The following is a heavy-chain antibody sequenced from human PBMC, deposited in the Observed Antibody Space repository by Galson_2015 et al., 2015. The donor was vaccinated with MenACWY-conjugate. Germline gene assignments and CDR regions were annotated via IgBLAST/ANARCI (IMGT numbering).Heavy chain of an antibody. CDR3: ASQTWTGYFDY. Sequence: SLRLSCAGSGLTFSNYWMSWVRQAPGKGLEWVANIKQDGSEKYYVDSVKGRFTISRDNAKNSLYLQMNSLRAEDTAMYYCASQTWTGYFDYWGQGILVTVSS. D-gene: IGHD3-10*01. CDR1: GLTFSNYW. CDR2: IKQDGSEK. J-gene: IGHJ4*02. V-gene: IGHV3-7*03.